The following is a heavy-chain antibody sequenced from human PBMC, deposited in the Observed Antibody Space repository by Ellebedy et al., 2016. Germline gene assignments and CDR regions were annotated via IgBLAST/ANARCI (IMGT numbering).Heavy chain of an antibody. CDR2: IWYDGSNK. Sequence: GESLKISXAASGFTFSNYVMSWVRQAPGRGLEWVTIIWYDGSNKYYADSVKGRFTVSRDNSRNTLYLQMNSLRIEDTAVYYCARIDCTGGSCRPYYYYGMDVWGQGTTVTVSS. CDR1: GFTFSNYV. J-gene: IGHJ6*02. D-gene: IGHD2-15*01. CDR3: ARIDCTGGSCRPYYYYGMDV. V-gene: IGHV3-33*08.